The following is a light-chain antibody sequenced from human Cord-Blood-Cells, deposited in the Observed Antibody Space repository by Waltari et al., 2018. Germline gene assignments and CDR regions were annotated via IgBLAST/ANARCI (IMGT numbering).Light chain of an antibody. V-gene: IGKV3-11*01. Sequence: EIVLTQSPATLSLSPGERATLSCRASQSVRSYLAWYQQKPGQAPRHLIYDASNRATGIPARFSGSESGTDFTLTIRSLEPEDFAVYYCQQRSNWPTFGQGTKVEIK. CDR1: QSVRSY. CDR2: DAS. J-gene: IGKJ1*01. CDR3: QQRSNWPT.